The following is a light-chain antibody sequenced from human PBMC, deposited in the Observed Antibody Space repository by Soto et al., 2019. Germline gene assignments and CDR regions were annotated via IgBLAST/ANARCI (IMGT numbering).Light chain of an antibody. J-gene: IGLJ1*01. CDR3: SSYRSTSTYV. V-gene: IGLV2-14*01. Sequence: LTQPASVSGSPGQSITISCTGTRSDIGGYNYVSWYQQHPGKAPKLIIYEVTNRPSGVSHRFSGSKSGDTASLTISGLQAEDEADYYCSSYRSTSTYVFGTGTKVT. CDR2: EVT. CDR1: RSDIGGYNY.